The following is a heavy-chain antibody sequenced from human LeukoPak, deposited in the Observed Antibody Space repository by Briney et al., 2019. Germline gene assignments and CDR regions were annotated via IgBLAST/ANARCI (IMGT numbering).Heavy chain of an antibody. J-gene: IGHJ4*02. D-gene: IGHD3-22*01. CDR2: ISGSGGST. CDR1: GFTFSSYA. V-gene: IGHV3-23*01. Sequence: PGGSLRLSCAASGFTFSSYAMSWVRQAPGKGLEWVSAISGSGGSTFYADSVKGRLTISRDNSKNTLYLQMNSLRAEDTAVYYCARPGVYYDSSGYQLYYFDYWGQGTLVTVSS. CDR3: ARPGVYYDSSGYQLYYFDY.